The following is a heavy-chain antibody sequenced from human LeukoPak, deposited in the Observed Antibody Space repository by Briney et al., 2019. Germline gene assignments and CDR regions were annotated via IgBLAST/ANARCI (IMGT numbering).Heavy chain of an antibody. V-gene: IGHV3-23*01. CDR1: GFTFTRYA. CDR3: AELGITMIGGV. D-gene: IGHD3-10*02. J-gene: IGHJ6*04. CDR2: ISASGGET. Sequence: GGSLRLSCVSSGSGFTFTRYAMSWVRQAPGKGLQWVATISASGGETNYADSVKGRFTISRDNAKNSLYLQMNSLRAEDTAVYYCAELGITMIGGVWGKGTTVTISS.